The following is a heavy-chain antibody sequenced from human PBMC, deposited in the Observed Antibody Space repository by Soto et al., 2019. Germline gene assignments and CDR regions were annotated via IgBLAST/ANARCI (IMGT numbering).Heavy chain of an antibody. J-gene: IGHJ4*02. D-gene: IGHD4-17*01. V-gene: IGHV4-34*01. CDR2: INHSGST. CDR3: ARGSTMVTYYFDY. Sequence: SETLSLTCAVYGGSFSWYYWSWIRQPPGKGLEWIGEINHSGSTNYNPSLKSRVTISVDTSKNQFSLKLSSVTAADTAVYYCARGSTMVTYYFDYWGQGTLVTVSS. CDR1: GGSFSWYY.